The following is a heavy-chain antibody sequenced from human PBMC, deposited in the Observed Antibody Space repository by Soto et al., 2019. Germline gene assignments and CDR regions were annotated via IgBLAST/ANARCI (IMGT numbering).Heavy chain of an antibody. CDR2: ISGYNGNA. Sequence: QVQLVQSGAEVRKPVASVKVSCKASGYTFSSHGIIWVRQAPGQGLEWMGWISGYNGNAKYAQRFQGRFTMTTDTSTSTVYMDLRSMGSDDSAVYYCAREGSYGWYDCWGQGTLVNVSA. CDR1: GYTFSSHG. J-gene: IGHJ5*01. CDR3: AREGSYGWYDC. D-gene: IGHD2-15*01. V-gene: IGHV1-18*01.